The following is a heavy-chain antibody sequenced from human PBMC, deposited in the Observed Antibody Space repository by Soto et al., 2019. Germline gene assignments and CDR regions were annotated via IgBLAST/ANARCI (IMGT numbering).Heavy chain of an antibody. D-gene: IGHD3-3*01. CDR2: IYYSGST. CDR1: GGSISSYY. CDR3: ARHRKVTVFGVVTDWFGP. Sequence: SETLSLTCTVSGGSISSYYWSWIRQPPGKGLEWIGYIYYSGSTNYNPSLKSRVTISVDTSKNQFSLKLSSVTAADTAVYYCARHRKVTVFGVVTDWFGPWGQGTLVTVSS. V-gene: IGHV4-59*08. J-gene: IGHJ5*02.